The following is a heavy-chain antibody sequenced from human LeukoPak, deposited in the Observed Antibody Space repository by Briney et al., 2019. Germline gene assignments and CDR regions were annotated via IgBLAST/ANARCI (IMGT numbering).Heavy chain of an antibody. CDR3: ARALNLDY. V-gene: IGHV4-59*01. CDR2: TYYSGST. J-gene: IGHJ4*02. CDR1: GGSISSYY. Sequence: SETLSLTCTVSGGSISSYYWSWIRQPPGKGLEWIGYTYYSGSTNYNPSLKSRVTISVDTSKNQFSLKLSSVTAADTAVYYCARALNLDYWGQGTLVTVSS.